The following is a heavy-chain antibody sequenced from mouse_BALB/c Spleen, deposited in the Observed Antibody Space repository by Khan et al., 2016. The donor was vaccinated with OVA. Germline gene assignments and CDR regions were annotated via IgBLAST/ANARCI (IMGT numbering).Heavy chain of an antibody. CDR1: GFTFSSFV. J-gene: IGHJ3*01. CDR3: ANGNYGWFAY. D-gene: IGHD2-1*01. V-gene: IGHV5-9-1*01. Sequence: EVELVASGGGLVEPGGSLKLSCAASGFTFSSFVMSWVRQTPEKRLEWVATISSAATYTYYPDSVKGRFTISRDNAKNNLYLQMNSLRSDDTAIYYCANGNYGWFAYWGQGTLVTVST. CDR2: ISSAATYT.